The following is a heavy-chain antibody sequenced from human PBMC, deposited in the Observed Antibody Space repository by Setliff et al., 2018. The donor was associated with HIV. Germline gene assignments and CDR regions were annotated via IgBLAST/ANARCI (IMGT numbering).Heavy chain of an antibody. Sequence: SETLSLTCSVSGSSISSNSYWWAWIRQPPGKGLEYIGTIYHRGGTFNNPSLKSRVVMSVDTSKNQISLKLTSVTAADTATYYCARDTGVNVAPDGRGYHTFDFWGRGTMVTVSS. V-gene: IGHV4-38-2*02. J-gene: IGHJ3*01. CDR3: ARDTGVNVAPDGRGYHTFDF. CDR1: GSSISSNSY. D-gene: IGHD2-8*02. CDR2: IYHRGGT.